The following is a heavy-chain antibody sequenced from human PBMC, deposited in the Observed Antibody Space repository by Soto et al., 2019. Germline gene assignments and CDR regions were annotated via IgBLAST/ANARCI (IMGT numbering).Heavy chain of an antibody. CDR3: ARGRATDYEIDY. J-gene: IGHJ4*02. V-gene: IGHV3-7*03. CDR1: GFIFGSYW. CDR2: IKRDGSEK. Sequence: XGSLRLSCTASGFIFGSYWMTWVRHVPGKGLQWVANIKRDGSEKYYVDFVKGRFTISRDNADNSVFLDMNNLRVDDTATYYCARGRATDYEIDYWGQGALVTVSS. D-gene: IGHD4-17*01.